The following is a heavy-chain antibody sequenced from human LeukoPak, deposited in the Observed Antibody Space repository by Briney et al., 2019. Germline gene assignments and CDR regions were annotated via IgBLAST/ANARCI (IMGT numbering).Heavy chain of an antibody. Sequence: PGGSLRLSCAASGFTFSSYSMNWVRQAPGKGLEWVSSISSSSSYIYYADSVKGRFTISRDNAKNSLYLQVNSLRAEDTAVYYCARDLVHRFGELSPPGYWGQGTLVTVSS. CDR1: GFTFSSYS. V-gene: IGHV3-21*01. CDR2: ISSSSSYI. D-gene: IGHD3-10*01. CDR3: ARDLVHRFGELSPPGY. J-gene: IGHJ4*02.